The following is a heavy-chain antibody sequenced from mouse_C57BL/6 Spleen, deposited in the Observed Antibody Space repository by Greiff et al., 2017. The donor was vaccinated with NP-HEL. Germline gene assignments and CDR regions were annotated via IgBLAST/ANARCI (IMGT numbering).Heavy chain of an antibody. CDR3: ARWYYYGSSQYYFDY. CDR1: GYTFTSYG. J-gene: IGHJ2*01. D-gene: IGHD1-1*01. Sequence: VQLQQSGAELARPGASVKLSCTASGYTFTSYGISWVKQRTGQGLEWIGEIYPRSGNTYYNEKFKGKATLTADKSSSTAYMELRSLTSEDSAVYFCARWYYYGSSQYYFDYWGQGTTLTVSS. V-gene: IGHV1-81*01. CDR2: IYPRSGNT.